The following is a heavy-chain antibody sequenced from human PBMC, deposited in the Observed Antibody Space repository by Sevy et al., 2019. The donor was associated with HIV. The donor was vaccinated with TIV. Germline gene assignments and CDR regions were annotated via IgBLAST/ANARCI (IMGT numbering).Heavy chain of an antibody. D-gene: IGHD5-12*01. CDR1: GFTFSSYW. CDR2: IKEDGSEK. V-gene: IGHV3-7*01. Sequence: GGSLRLSCAASGFTFSSYWMSWVRQAPGKGLEWVAKIKEDGSEKQCVDSVKGRFTISRDNATNSLYLRMNSLRAEDTAVYYCARGSRLTDLWGKGTTVTVSS. J-gene: IGHJ6*04. CDR3: ARGSRLTDL.